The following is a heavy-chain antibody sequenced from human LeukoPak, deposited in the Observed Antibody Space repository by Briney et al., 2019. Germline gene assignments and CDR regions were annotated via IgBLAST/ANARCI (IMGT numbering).Heavy chain of an antibody. D-gene: IGHD1-1*01. J-gene: IGHJ5*02. CDR3: ATSGTTGTFGDWFDP. V-gene: IGHV1-3*01. CDR1: GYTFTTYA. Sequence: GASVKVSCKASGYTFTTYAMHWVRQAPGQWLEWMGWINAGNGNTKYSQKFQGRVTITRDTSASTAYMELSSLRSEDTAVYYCATSGTTGTFGDWFDPWGQGTLVTVSS. CDR2: INAGNGNT.